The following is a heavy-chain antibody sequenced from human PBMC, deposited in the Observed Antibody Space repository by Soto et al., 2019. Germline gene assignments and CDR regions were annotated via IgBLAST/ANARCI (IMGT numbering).Heavy chain of an antibody. CDR3: ARTSGKFDYGDYEGGDY. D-gene: IGHD4-17*01. CDR2: IYYSGST. Sequence: SETLSLTCTVSGGSISSGDYYWSWIRQPPGKGLEWIGYIYYSGSTYYNPSLKSRVTISVDTSKNHFSLKLSSVTAAGTVVFYCARTSGKFDYGDYEGGDYWGQGTLVTVSS. J-gene: IGHJ4*02. V-gene: IGHV4-30-4*01. CDR1: GGSISSGDYY.